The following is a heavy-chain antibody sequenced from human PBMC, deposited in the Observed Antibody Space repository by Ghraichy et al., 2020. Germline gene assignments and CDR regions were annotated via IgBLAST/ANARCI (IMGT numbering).Heavy chain of an antibody. D-gene: IGHD4-23*01. Sequence: GGSLRLSCAASGFSVKSNYMNWVRQAPGKGLEWVSVFYSAGGKYYADSVRGRFTISKDNSKNTLYLQMNRLTPEDTAVYFCARQPDYGGNTPFYYGLDVWGQGTTVTVSS. CDR1: GFSVKSNY. CDR2: FYSAGGK. V-gene: IGHV3-66*02. J-gene: IGHJ6*02. CDR3: ARQPDYGGNTPFYYGLDV.